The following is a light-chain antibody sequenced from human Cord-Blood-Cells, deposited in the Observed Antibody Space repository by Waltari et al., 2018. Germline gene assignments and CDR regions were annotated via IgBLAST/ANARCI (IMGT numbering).Light chain of an antibody. Sequence: QSVLTQPPSASGTPGQGVTISCSGSSSNIGSNYVYWYQQLPGTAPKLLIYRNNPRPSGVPDRVAGSKSGTSASLAISGLRAEDEADYYCAAWDDSLSGPVFGGGTKLTVL. J-gene: IGLJ3*02. V-gene: IGLV1-47*01. CDR1: SSNIGSNY. CDR3: AAWDDSLSGPV. CDR2: RNN.